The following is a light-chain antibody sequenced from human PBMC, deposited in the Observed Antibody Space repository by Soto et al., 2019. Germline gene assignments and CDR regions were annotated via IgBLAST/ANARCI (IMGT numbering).Light chain of an antibody. J-gene: IGKJ1*01. CDR3: QQYNNWTPWT. CDR1: QSVSSY. Sequence: EIVLTQSPSTLSLSPGERATLSCRASQSVSSYLSWYQQKPCQAPRLLIYGASTRATGIPARFSGSGSGTEFTLTISSLQYEDFAVYYCQQYNNWTPWTFGQGTKVDIK. CDR2: GAS. V-gene: IGKV3-15*01.